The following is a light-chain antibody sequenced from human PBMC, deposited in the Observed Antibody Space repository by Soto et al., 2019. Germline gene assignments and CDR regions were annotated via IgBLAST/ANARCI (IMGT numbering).Light chain of an antibody. CDR1: SSDVAGYDY. J-gene: IGLJ1*01. CDR3: CSFAGSFYV. V-gene: IGLV2-11*01. CDR2: DVN. Sequence: QSVLTHPRSVSGSPGQSVAISCTGTSSDVAGYDYVSWYQQHPGKAPKLMIYDVNKRPSGVPDRFSGSKSGNTASLTISGLQAEDEADYYCCSFAGSFYVFGAGTKVTVL.